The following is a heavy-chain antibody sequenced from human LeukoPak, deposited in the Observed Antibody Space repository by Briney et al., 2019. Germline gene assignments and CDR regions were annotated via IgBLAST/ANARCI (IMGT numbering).Heavy chain of an antibody. J-gene: IGHJ4*02. CDR1: GFTFSSYA. V-gene: IGHV3-30-3*01. Sequence: PGGSLRLSCAASGFTFSSYAMHWVRQAPGKGLEWVAVISYDGSNKYYADSVKGRFTISRDNAKNSLYLQMNSLRAEDTALYYCAKVAGYSYGYFDYWGQGTLVTVSS. CDR2: ISYDGSNK. CDR3: AKVAGYSYGYFDY. D-gene: IGHD5-18*01.